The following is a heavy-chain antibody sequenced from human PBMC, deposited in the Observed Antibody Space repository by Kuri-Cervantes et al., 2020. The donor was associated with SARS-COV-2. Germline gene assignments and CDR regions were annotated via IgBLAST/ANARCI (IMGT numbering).Heavy chain of an antibody. V-gene: IGHV1-18*01. CDR2: ISAYNGNT. CDR1: GYTFTSYG. J-gene: IGHJ4*02. Sequence: ASVKVSCKASGYTFTSYGISWVRQAPGQGLEWMGWISAYNGNTNYAQKLQGRVTMTTDTPTSTAYMELRSLRSDDTAVYYRAREKLRYFDWSKPPTPEYYFDYWGQGTLVTVSS. CDR3: AREKLRYFDWSKPPTPEYYFDY. D-gene: IGHD3-9*01.